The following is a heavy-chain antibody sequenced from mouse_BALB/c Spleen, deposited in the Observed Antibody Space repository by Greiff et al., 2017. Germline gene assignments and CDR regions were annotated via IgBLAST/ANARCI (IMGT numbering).Heavy chain of an antibody. CDR2: IYPGDGST. CDR3: ARRYGNYAMDY. Sequence: QGQLQQSGPELVKPGASVKISCKASGYTFTSYDINWVKQRPGQGLEWIGRIYPGDGSTKYNEKFKGKATLTADKSSSTAHMQLSSLTSENSAVYFCARRYGNYAMDYWGQGTSVTVSS. J-gene: IGHJ4*01. D-gene: IGHD2-10*02. V-gene: IGHV1S56*01. CDR1: GYTFTSYD.